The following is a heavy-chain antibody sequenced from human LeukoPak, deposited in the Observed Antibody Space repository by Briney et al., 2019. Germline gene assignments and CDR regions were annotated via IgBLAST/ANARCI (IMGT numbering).Heavy chain of an antibody. Sequence: GASVKVSCKASGYTFTTYGITWVRQAPGQGLEWMGWISAYSGNTTYAQKLQGRVTMTTDTSTSSACMELRSLRSDDTAVYYCARAGGYFDSSGYFHFDYWSQGTLVTVSS. CDR2: ISAYSGNT. CDR3: ARAGGYFDSSGYFHFDY. CDR1: GYTFTTYG. J-gene: IGHJ4*02. V-gene: IGHV1-18*01. D-gene: IGHD3-22*01.